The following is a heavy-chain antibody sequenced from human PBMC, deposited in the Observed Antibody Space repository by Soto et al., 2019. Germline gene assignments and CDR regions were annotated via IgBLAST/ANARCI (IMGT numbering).Heavy chain of an antibody. CDR3: ARESWSSSSWTNNNWFDP. CDR1: GFPFSSYW. D-gene: IGHD6-13*01. CDR2: IKQDGSEK. J-gene: IGHJ5*02. Sequence: PGGSLRLSCAASGFPFSSYWMSWVRQAPGKGLEWVANIKQDGSEKYYVDSVKGRFTISRDNAKNSLYLQMNSLRAEDTAVYYCARESWSSSSWTNNNWFDPWGQGTLVTVSS. V-gene: IGHV3-7*01.